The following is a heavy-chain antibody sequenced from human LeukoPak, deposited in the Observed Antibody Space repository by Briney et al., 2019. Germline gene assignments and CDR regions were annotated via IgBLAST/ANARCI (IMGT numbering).Heavy chain of an antibody. CDR1: GSTFISYG. CDR2: ITTYNGNT. D-gene: IGHD4-23*01. V-gene: IGHV1-18*01. CDR3: AREMCGTTLVTPFDY. Sequence: ASVKVSCKASGSTFISYGISWVRQAPGQGLEWMGWITTYNGNTYSAQKFQGRVTMTTDTSTSTAYMELRSLRSDDTAVYYCAREMCGTTLVTPFDYWGQGTLVTVSS. J-gene: IGHJ4*02.